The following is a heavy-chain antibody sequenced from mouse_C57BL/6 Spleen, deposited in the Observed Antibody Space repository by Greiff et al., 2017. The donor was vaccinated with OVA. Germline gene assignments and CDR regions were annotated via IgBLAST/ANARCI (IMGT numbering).Heavy chain of an antibody. J-gene: IGHJ2*01. CDR3: AREGVTDYFDY. Sequence: QVQLQQPGAELVKPGASVKLSCKASGYTFTSYWMHWVKQRPGQGLEWIGMIHPNSGSTNYNEKFKSKATLTVDKSSSTAYMQLSSLTYEDSAVYYCAREGVTDYFDYWGQGTTLTVSS. D-gene: IGHD2-2*01. CDR2: IHPNSGST. CDR1: GYTFTSYW. V-gene: IGHV1-64*01.